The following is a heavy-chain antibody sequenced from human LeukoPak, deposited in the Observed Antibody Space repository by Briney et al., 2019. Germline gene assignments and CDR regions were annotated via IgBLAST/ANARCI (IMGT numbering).Heavy chain of an antibody. J-gene: IGHJ4*02. V-gene: IGHV3-66*01. CDR2: IYSGGNI. CDR1: GFTITTNY. CDR3: AKLSIFGVVIIDY. D-gene: IGHD3-3*01. Sequence: PGGSLRLSCAASGFTITTNYMNWVRQAPGKGLEWVSVIYSGGNIYYADSVKGRFTISRDNSKNTLYLQMNSLRAEDTAVYYCAKLSIFGVVIIDYWGQGTLVTVSS.